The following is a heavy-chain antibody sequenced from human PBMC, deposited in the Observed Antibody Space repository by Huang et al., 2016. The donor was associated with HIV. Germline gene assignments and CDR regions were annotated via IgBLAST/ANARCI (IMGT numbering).Heavy chain of an antibody. D-gene: IGHD3-10*01. J-gene: IGHJ4*02. Sequence: AGSGFTFSSYAMSWVRQAPGKGLEWVSTISGSGVSTYHADSVKCRFTTSRDNSENMLYLQMHTLRAEDTAVYYCAKGEFVGESYFDQWGQGTLVTVSS. V-gene: IGHV3-23*01. CDR1: GFTFSSYA. CDR2: ISGSGVST. CDR3: AKGEFVGESYFDQ.